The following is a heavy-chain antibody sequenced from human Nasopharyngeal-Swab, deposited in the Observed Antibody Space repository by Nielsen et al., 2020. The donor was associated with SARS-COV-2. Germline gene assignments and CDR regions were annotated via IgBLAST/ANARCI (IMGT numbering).Heavy chain of an antibody. CDR2: INHSGST. J-gene: IGHJ4*02. Sequence: SETLSLTCAVYGGSFSGYYWSWIRQPPGKGLEWIGEINHSGSTNYNPSLKSRVTISVDTSKNQFSLKLSSVTAADTAVYYCASAEWLGELSGSWWGQGTLVTVSS. CDR1: GGSFSGYY. V-gene: IGHV4-34*01. CDR3: ASAEWLGELSGSW. D-gene: IGHD3-10*01.